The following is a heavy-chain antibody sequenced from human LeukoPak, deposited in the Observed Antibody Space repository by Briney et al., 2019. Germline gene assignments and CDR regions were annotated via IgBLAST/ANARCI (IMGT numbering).Heavy chain of an antibody. D-gene: IGHD2-15*01. CDR3: ARLSIVVVLTTTLTSFDS. J-gene: IGHJ4*02. CDR2: FFYTGNT. CDR1: GGSMNSGSYY. Sequence: KTSETLSLTCTVSGGSMNSGSYYWGWIRQPPGKGLEWIGSFFYTGNTYYNPSLKSRVTISVNTSKKQFSLRLGSVTAADTAVYYCARLSIVVVLTTTLTSFDSWGQGTLVTVSS. V-gene: IGHV4-39*01.